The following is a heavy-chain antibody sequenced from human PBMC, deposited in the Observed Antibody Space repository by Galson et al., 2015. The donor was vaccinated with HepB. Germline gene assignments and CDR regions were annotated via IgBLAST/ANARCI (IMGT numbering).Heavy chain of an antibody. CDR2: ISYDGNDE. D-gene: IGHD2-2*01. J-gene: IGHJ4*02. Sequence: SLRLSCAASGFTFNTYAMHWVRQAPGKGLEWVAVISYDGNDEYYADSVKGRFTISRDNSGNTLFLQMNSLRAEDTAIYYCARLYPPNCSTTSCYWSLRDYWGQGTL. V-gene: IGHV3-30*04. CDR1: GFTFNTYA. CDR3: ARLYPPNCSTTSCYWSLRDY.